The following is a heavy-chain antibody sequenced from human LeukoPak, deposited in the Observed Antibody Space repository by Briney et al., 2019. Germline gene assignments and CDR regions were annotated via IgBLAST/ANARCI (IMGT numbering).Heavy chain of an antibody. Sequence: ASVKVSCKASGYTFTSYAMHWVRQAPGQRLEWMGWINAGNGNTKYSQKFQGRVTITADKSTSTAYMELSSLRSDDTAVYYCAXXAYGDFDAFDIWGQGTMVTVSS. J-gene: IGHJ3*02. CDR3: AXXAYGDFDAFDI. D-gene: IGHD4-17*01. CDR1: GYTFTSYA. CDR2: INAGNGNT. V-gene: IGHV1-3*01.